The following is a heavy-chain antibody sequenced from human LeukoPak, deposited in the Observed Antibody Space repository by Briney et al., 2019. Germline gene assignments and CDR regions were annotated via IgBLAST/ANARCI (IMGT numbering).Heavy chain of an antibody. CDR2: IYYSGST. CDR3: ASPVVDTSNYYFDY. J-gene: IGHJ4*02. Sequence: MSSETLSLTCTVSGGSISSSSYYWGWIRQSPGKGLEWIGSIYYSGSTYYNPSLKSRVTISVDTSKNQFSLKLSSVTAADTAVYYCASPVVDTSNYYFDYWGQGILVTVSS. D-gene: IGHD5-18*01. CDR1: GGSISSSSYY. V-gene: IGHV4-39*01.